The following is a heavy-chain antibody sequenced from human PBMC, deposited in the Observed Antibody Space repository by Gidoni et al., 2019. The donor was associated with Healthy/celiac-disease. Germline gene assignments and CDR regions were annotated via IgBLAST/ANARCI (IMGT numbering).Heavy chain of an antibody. J-gene: IGHJ4*02. Sequence: EVQLLESGGGLVQPGGSLRLSGAGSGCTFRSYAMRWVRQGHGKGLEWFSAISGSGGSTYYADSVKGRFTISRDNSKNTLYLQMNSLRAEDTAVYYCAKDGAYSSGWNDYWGQGTLVTVSS. CDR3: AKDGAYSSGWNDY. D-gene: IGHD6-19*01. V-gene: IGHV3-23*01. CDR1: GCTFRSYA. CDR2: ISGSGGST.